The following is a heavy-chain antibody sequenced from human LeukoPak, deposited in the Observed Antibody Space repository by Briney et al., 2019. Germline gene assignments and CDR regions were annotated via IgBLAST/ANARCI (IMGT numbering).Heavy chain of an antibody. CDR3: ARVGRTYVERYWFDP. D-gene: IGHD3-16*01. Sequence: GGSLRLSCAASGFTFSSYSMNWVRQAPGKGLEWVSYISSSSSTIYYADSVKGRFTISRGNAENSLYLQMNSLRDEDTAVYYCARVGRTYVERYWFDPWGQGTLVTVSS. V-gene: IGHV3-48*02. CDR2: ISSSSSTI. J-gene: IGHJ5*02. CDR1: GFTFSSYS.